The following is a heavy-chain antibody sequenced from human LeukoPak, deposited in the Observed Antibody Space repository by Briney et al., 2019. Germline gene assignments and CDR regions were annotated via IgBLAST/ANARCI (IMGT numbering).Heavy chain of an antibody. V-gene: IGHV3-49*03. Sequence: GGSLRLSCTASGFTFGDYAMSWFRQAPGKGLEWVGFIRSKAYGGTTEYAASVKGRFTISRDDSKSIAYLQMNSLKTEDTAVYYCTRAITIFGVVNNFDYWGQGTLVTVSS. J-gene: IGHJ4*02. CDR1: GFTFGDYA. CDR3: TRAITIFGVVNNFDY. CDR2: IRSKAYGGTT. D-gene: IGHD3-3*01.